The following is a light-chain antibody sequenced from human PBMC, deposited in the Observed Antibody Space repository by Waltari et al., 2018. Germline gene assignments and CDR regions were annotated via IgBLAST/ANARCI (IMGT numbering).Light chain of an antibody. J-gene: IGLJ2*01. V-gene: IGLV6-57*04. CDR3: QSYNSSNVI. Sequence: NFMLTQPHSASESPRKTLTISCTRSSGSIASNYVQRYQQRPGRAPITVIYEDNERPSGVPDRFSGSIDSSSNSASLTISGLKTEDEADYYCQSYNSSNVIFGGGTKLTVL. CDR1: SGSIASNY. CDR2: EDN.